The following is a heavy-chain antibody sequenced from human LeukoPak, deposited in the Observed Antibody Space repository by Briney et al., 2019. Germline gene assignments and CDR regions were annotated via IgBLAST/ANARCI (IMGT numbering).Heavy chain of an antibody. V-gene: IGHV3-74*01. Sequence: PGGSLRLSCAASGFTFSNYWMIWVRQAPGKGLVWVSRINNDGSSTVYADSVKGRFTISRDNAKNTVYLQMTSLRAEDTAVYYCARGYLGPDYWGQGTLVTVSS. CDR3: ARGYLGPDY. J-gene: IGHJ4*02. D-gene: IGHD1-26*01. CDR2: INNDGSST. CDR1: GFTFSNYW.